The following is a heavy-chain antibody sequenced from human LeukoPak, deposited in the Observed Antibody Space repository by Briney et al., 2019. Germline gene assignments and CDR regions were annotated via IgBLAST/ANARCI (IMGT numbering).Heavy chain of an antibody. CDR3: ARPGSSGKFDY. CDR2: INHSGST. CDR1: GGSFSGYY. Sequence: SETLSLTCAVYGGSFSGYYWSWIRQPPGKGLERIGEINHSGSTNYNPSLKSRVTISVDTSKNQFSLKLSSVTAADTAVYYCARPGSSGKFDYWGQGTLVTVSS. J-gene: IGHJ4*02. D-gene: IGHD6-25*01. V-gene: IGHV4-34*01.